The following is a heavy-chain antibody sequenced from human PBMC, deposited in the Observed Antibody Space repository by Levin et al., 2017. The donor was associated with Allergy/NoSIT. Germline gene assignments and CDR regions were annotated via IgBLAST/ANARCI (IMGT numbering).Heavy chain of an antibody. CDR3: ARPAGVITLVRGVLDY. CDR1: GYSFTDYG. CDR2: ISTYTGDT. V-gene: IGHV1-18*01. D-gene: IGHD3-10*01. J-gene: IGHJ4*02. Sequence: ASVKVSCKASGYSFTDYGINWVRQAPGQGLEWLGWISTYTGDTKYAQNFHGRLNMTTDTSTTTAYMELRSLRSDDTAVYYCARPAGVITLVRGVLDYWGQGTLVSVSS.